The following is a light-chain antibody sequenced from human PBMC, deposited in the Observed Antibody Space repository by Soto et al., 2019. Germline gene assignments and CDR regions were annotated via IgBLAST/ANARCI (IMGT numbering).Light chain of an antibody. Sequence: SPATLSLSPGERATLSCRASQSVSSSYLAWYQQKPGQAPRLLIYGASHRATGIPDRFSGSGSGTDFTLTISRLEPEDFAVYYCQQYNNWPLTFGQGTRL. CDR1: QSVSSSY. CDR2: GAS. CDR3: QQYNNWPLT. V-gene: IGKV3-20*01. J-gene: IGKJ5*01.